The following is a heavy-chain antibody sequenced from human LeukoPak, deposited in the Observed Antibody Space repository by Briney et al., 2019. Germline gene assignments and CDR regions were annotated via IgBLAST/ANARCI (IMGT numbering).Heavy chain of an antibody. CDR2: IYHSGST. CDR3: ARTRGSSPG. V-gene: IGHV4-30-2*01. D-gene: IGHD3-10*01. J-gene: IGHJ3*01. Sequence: PSETLSLTCAVSGGSISSGGYSWRWIRQPPGKGLEWIGYIYHSGSTNYNPSLKSRVTISVDTSKNQFSLKLSSVTAADTAVYYCARTRGSSPGWGQGTMVTVSS. CDR1: GGSISSGGYS.